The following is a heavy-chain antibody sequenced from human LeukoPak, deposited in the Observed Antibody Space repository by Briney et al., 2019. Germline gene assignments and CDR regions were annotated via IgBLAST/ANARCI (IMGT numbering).Heavy chain of an antibody. V-gene: IGHV4-61*01. J-gene: IGHJ3*02. CDR2: IYYSGST. CDR3: ARARKIWIVTGAFDI. CDR1: GGSISSGSYY. Sequence: SETLSLTCTVSGGSISSGSYYWSWIRQPPGKGLEWIGYIYYSGSTNYNPSLKSRVTISVDTSKNQFSLKLSSVTAADTAVYYCARARKIWIVTGAFDIWGQGTMVTVSS. D-gene: IGHD3-22*01.